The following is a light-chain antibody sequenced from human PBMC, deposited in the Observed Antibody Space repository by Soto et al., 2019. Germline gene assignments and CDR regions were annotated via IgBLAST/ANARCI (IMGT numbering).Light chain of an antibody. CDR1: QRVSNN. CDR2: DAS. Sequence: ILMTQSPATLSVSPGERATLSCRASQRVSNNLAWYQQKPGQAPRLLIYDASTRATGIPARFSGSGSGTEFTLTISGLQSEDFAAYYCQQYNIWPPWTFGQGTKVEVQ. CDR3: QQYNIWPPWT. V-gene: IGKV3-15*01. J-gene: IGKJ1*01.